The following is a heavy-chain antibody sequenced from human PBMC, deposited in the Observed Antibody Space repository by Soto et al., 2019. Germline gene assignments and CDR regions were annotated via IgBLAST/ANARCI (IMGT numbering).Heavy chain of an antibody. CDR2: IYYSGST. CDR3: VRLLPTGTNLARGVTLDY. Sequence: QLQLQQSGPGLVKPSETLSLTCTVSGGSISSSYYYWGWIRQSPGKGLEWIGSIYYSGSTSYNPSRNNRVTISVDTANNHLSLKLRSVSAADTAVYYCVRLLPTGTNLARGVTLDYWCQGTLVTVSS. D-gene: IGHD3-10*01. J-gene: IGHJ4*02. V-gene: IGHV4-39*01. CDR1: GGSISSSYYY.